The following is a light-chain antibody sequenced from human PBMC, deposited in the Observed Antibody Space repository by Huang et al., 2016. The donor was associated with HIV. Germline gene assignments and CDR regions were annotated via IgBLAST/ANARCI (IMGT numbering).Light chain of an antibody. Sequence: EVVMTQSPATLSLSPGERATPSCSASQSVSANLAWYQQKPGQAPRHLIYGASTRATGIPGRFSGSGSGTEFTLTISSLQSEDFVVYYCQQYYNWPPYTFGQGTKLEIK. CDR1: QSVSAN. V-gene: IGKV3-15*01. CDR3: QQYYNWPPYT. J-gene: IGKJ2*01. CDR2: GAS.